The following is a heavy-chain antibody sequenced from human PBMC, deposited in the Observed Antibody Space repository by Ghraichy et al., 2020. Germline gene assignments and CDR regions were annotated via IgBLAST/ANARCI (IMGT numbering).Heavy chain of an antibody. CDR2: ISGGGGLT. J-gene: IGHJ1*01. V-gene: IGHV3-23*01. CDR1: GFSFANYA. D-gene: IGHD3-3*01. CDR3: AKTDFWSGRYAHRFDS. Sequence: GGSLRLSCVASGFSFANYAMNWVRQVPGRELEWVSGISGGGGLTFYADSVQGRFTISRDNSQNSVYLQMNSLSAEDTAVYYCAKTDFWSGRYAHRFDSWGQGTLVTVSS.